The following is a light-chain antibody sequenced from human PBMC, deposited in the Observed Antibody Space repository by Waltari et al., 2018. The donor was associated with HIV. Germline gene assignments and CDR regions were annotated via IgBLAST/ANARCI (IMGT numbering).Light chain of an antibody. CDR1: SSDIGGYTH. Sequence: QSALTQPPSASGSPGQSVPISCTGTSSDIGGYTHVSWYQQYPGKAPKPMIYEVSKRPSGVPDRFSGSKSANTASLTVSGLQAEDEADYYCSSYGGSANLLFGGGTKLTVL. J-gene: IGLJ2*01. V-gene: IGLV2-8*01. CDR2: EVS. CDR3: SSYGGSANLL.